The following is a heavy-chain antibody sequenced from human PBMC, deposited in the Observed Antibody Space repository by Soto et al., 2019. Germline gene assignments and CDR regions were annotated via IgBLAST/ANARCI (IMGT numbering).Heavy chain of an antibody. J-gene: IGHJ4*02. CDR3: ARHSSDWNDVQLDY. CDR1: GGSISSYY. CDR2: IYYSGST. V-gene: IGHV4-59*08. Sequence: SETLSLTCTVSGGSISSYYWSWIRQPPGKGLEWIGYIYYSGSTNYNPSLKSRVTISVDTSKNQFSLKLSSVTAADTAVYYCARHSSDWNDVQLDYWGQGTLVTVSS. D-gene: IGHD1-1*01.